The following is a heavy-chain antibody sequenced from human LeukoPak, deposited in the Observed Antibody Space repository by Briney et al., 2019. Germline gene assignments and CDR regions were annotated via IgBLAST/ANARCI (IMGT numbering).Heavy chain of an antibody. CDR1: GFIFSNYW. CDR2: IKQDGTEK. D-gene: IGHD6-13*01. V-gene: IGHV3-7*03. Sequence: PGGSLRLSCTASGFIFSNYWMSWVRQAPGKGLEWVANIKQDGTEKFYVDSVKGRFTISKDNARNSLHLQMNSLRAEDTAVYYCARGGYSSSWYHFDYWGQGTLVTVSS. CDR3: ARGGYSSSWYHFDY. J-gene: IGHJ4*02.